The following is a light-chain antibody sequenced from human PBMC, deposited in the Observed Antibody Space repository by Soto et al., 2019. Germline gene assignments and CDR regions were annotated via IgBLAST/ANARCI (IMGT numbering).Light chain of an antibody. CDR1: NSDIGRYNY. CDR3: SSYTNTAALAV. J-gene: IGLJ3*02. CDR2: EVS. V-gene: IGLV2-14*01. Sequence: QSVLTQPASVSGSPGQSITISCAGTNSDIGRYNYVSWYQQHPGEAPKLLIYEVSNRPSGICHRFSGSKSGNTASLTISGLQAEDEGDYYCSSYTNTAALAVFGEGTKLTVL.